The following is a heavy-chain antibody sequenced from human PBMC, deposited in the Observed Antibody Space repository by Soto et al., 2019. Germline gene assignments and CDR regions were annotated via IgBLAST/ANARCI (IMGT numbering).Heavy chain of an antibody. Sequence: ASVKVSCKASGYTFTNYGVSWVRQAPGQGLEWMGWIGTYSANANYAQKFQGRVAMTTDTSTNTAYMELRSLRSDDTAVYFCARASASVTYFFYWGQGTLVTVSS. D-gene: IGHD3-10*01. CDR1: GYTFTNYG. J-gene: IGHJ4*02. CDR2: IGTYSANA. CDR3: ARASASVTYFFY. V-gene: IGHV1-18*01.